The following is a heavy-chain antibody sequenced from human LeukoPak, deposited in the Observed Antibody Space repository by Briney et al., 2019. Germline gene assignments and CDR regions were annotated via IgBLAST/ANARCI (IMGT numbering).Heavy chain of an antibody. D-gene: IGHD2-2*01. Sequence: ASVKVSCKASGYTFTTYGVNWVRQAPGQGLEWMGWISTYNGNTNYAQKLQDRVTMTTDTSTSTAYMELRSLRSDDTAVYYCARDDCSSTSCYLGDYWGQGTLVTVSS. CDR2: ISTYNGNT. V-gene: IGHV1-18*01. CDR3: ARDDCSSTSCYLGDY. CDR1: GYTFTTYG. J-gene: IGHJ4*02.